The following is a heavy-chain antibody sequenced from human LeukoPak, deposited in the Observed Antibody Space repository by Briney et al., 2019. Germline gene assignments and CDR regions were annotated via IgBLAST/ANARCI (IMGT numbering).Heavy chain of an antibody. D-gene: IGHD1-1*01. CDR1: GFTFSSYA. V-gene: IGHV3-30-3*01. CDR2: ISYDGSNK. CDR3: ARLRAARTYDY. Sequence: GGSLRLSCAASGFTFSSYAMHWVRRAPGKGLEWVAVISYDGSNKYYADSVKGRFTISRDNSKNTLYLQMNSLRAEDTAVYYCARLRAARTYDYWGQGTLVTVSS. J-gene: IGHJ4*02.